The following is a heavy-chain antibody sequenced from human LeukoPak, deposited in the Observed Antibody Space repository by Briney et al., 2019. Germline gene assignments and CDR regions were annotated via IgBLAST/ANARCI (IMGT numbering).Heavy chain of an antibody. CDR1: GGSISSGDYY. V-gene: IGHV4-30-4*08. D-gene: IGHD7-27*01. Sequence: SQTLSLTCTVSGGSISSGDYYWSWIRQPPGKGLEWIGYIYYSGSTYYNPSLKSRVTISVDTSKNQFSLKLSSVTAADTAVYYCARDFWGSSTTRGINAFDFWGQGTMVTVSS. CDR3: ARDFWGSSTTRGINAFDF. J-gene: IGHJ3*01. CDR2: IYYSGST.